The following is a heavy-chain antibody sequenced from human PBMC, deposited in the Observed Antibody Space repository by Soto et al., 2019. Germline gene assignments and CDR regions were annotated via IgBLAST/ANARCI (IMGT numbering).Heavy chain of an antibody. Sequence: ASVKVSCKASGYTFTGYYMHWVRQAPGQGLEWVGWINPNSGGTNYAQKFQGWVTMTRDTSISTAYMELSRLRSDDTAVYYCARGGGVYYDSSGYYRVMDYFYGLDVRGQVTTVPAPS. CDR1: GYTFTGYY. J-gene: IGHJ6*02. CDR3: ARGGGVYYDSSGYYRVMDYFYGLDV. D-gene: IGHD3-22*01. V-gene: IGHV1-2*04. CDR2: INPNSGGT.